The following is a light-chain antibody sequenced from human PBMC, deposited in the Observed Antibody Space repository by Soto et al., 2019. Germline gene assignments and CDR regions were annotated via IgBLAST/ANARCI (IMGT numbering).Light chain of an antibody. CDR1: SSNTGTNS. J-gene: IGLJ2*01. CDR2: NNN. V-gene: IGLV1-44*01. Sequence: QSVLTQPPSASGTPGQRVTISCSGSSSNTGTNSVNWYQHLPGTAPKLLIFNNNRRPSGVLYRFSGSKSGTSASLAISGLQSEDEAHYYCAAWDDRLKGVVFGGGTKLTVL. CDR3: AAWDDRLKGVV.